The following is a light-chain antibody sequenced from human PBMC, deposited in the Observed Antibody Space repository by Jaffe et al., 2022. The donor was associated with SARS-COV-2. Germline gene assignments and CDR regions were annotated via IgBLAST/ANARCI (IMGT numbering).Light chain of an antibody. CDR1: QDIRAA. Sequence: AIQLTQSPSSLAASVGDRVTITCRASQDIRAALAWYQQRPGTAPKLLIYDASSLQSGVPSRFSGSGFGTDFTLTISSLQPEDFATYYCQHFNNYPLTFGPGTKVAVK. J-gene: IGKJ3*01. CDR2: DAS. CDR3: QHFNNYPLT. V-gene: IGKV1D-13*01.